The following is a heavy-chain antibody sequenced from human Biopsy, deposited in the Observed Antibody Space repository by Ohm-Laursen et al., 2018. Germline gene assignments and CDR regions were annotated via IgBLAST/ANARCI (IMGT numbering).Heavy chain of an antibody. J-gene: IGHJ4*02. Sequence: SLRLSCAASGFTFGDYYMSWIRQAPGGLEWLSYISGSGVTKMDADSVKGRFTVSRDNAKNSLYLEMNNLTVEDTAVYYCATDGAGSYNENWGQGTLVSVSS. CDR2: ISGSGVTK. CDR3: ATDGAGSYNEN. CDR1: GFTFGDYY. V-gene: IGHV3-11*01. D-gene: IGHD3-10*01.